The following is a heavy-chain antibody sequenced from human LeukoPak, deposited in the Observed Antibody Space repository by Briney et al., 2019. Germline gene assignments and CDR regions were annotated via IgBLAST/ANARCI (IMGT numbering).Heavy chain of an antibody. Sequence: PGGSLRLSCAASGFTFSSYAMSWVRQAPGKGLEWVSAISGSGGSTYYADSVKGGFTISRDNSNNTLYLQMNSLRAEDTAVDYCAKDNKRITMVRGVIDYWGQGTLVTVSS. CDR1: GFTFSSYA. V-gene: IGHV3-23*01. CDR2: ISGSGGST. J-gene: IGHJ4*02. D-gene: IGHD3-10*01. CDR3: AKDNKRITMVRGVIDY.